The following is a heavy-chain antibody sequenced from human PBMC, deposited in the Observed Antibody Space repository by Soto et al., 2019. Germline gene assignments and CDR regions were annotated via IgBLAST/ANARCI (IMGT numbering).Heavy chain of an antibody. CDR2: IIPIFGTA. D-gene: IGHD2-15*01. CDR1: GGTYSGDA. V-gene: IGHV1-69*13. Sequence: SVKVSRKAAGGTYSGDAVSWGRPAPGTGLEGMGGIIPIFGTANYAQKFQGRVTITADESTSTAYMELSSLRSEDTAVYYCAREGCSGGSCYARSWFDPWGQGTLVT. J-gene: IGHJ5*02. CDR3: AREGCSGGSCYARSWFDP.